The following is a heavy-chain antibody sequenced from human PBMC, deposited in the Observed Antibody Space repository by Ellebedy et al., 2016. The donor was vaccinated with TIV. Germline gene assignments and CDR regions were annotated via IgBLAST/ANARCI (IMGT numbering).Heavy chain of an antibody. Sequence: PGGSLRLSCAASGFSFSKHFMSWVRQAPGKGLEWVSYISPDSFNTKYGDSVRGRFPISRDNAKTSLYLQLNSLRAEDTAVYYCASACFGVACHFEHWGQGTLVTVSS. CDR3: ASACFGVACHFEH. V-gene: IGHV3-11*06. CDR2: ISPDSFNT. CDR1: GFSFSKHF. J-gene: IGHJ4*02. D-gene: IGHD3-3*01.